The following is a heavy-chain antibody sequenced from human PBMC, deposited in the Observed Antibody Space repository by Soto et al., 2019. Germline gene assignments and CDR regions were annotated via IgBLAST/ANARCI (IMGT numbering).Heavy chain of an antibody. Sequence: PSETLSLTCTVSCGSISSYYWSWIRQPPGKGLEWIGYIYYSGSANYNPSLKSRVTISVDTSKNQFSLKLSSVTAADTAVYYCARGGKYYYDSSGYYLVDYWGQGTLVTVSS. CDR3: ARGGKYYYDSSGYYLVDY. CDR1: CGSISSYY. J-gene: IGHJ4*02. CDR2: IYYSGSA. D-gene: IGHD3-22*01. V-gene: IGHV4-59*01.